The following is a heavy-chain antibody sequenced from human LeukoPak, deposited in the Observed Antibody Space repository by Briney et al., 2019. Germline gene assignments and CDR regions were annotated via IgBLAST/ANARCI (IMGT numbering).Heavy chain of an antibody. D-gene: IGHD3-22*01. Sequence: QASETLSLTCAVSDYSISSGLYWGWVRQAPGKGLEWVAFIRYDGNSNYYADSVKGRFTISRDNSRSTLYLQMNSLRAEDTAVYYCAKEEVISGNHGVYFDYWGQGTLVTVSS. V-gene: IGHV3-30*02. CDR2: IRYDGNSN. CDR1: DYSISSG. J-gene: IGHJ4*02. CDR3: AKEEVISGNHGVYFDY.